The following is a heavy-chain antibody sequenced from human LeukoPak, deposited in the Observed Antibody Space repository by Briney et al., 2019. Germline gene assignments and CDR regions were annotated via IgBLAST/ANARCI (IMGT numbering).Heavy chain of an antibody. CDR1: GVSISSSTYY. D-gene: IGHD5-12*01. CDR3: ARQWATISGGWFDP. Sequence: SETLSLTCTVSGVSISSSTYYWGWIRQPPGKGLEWVGSIYYNGSTYYSPSLKSRATISVDASKNQFSLHLSSVTAAGTAVYYCARQWATISGGWFDPWGQGTLVTVSS. J-gene: IGHJ5*02. CDR2: IYYNGST. V-gene: IGHV4-39*01.